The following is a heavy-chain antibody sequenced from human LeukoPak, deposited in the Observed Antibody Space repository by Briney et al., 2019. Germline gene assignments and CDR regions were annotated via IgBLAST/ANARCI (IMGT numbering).Heavy chain of an antibody. CDR1: GFAFSSYS. V-gene: IGHV3-21*01. J-gene: IGHJ4*02. D-gene: IGHD6-19*01. Sequence: GGSLRLSCVASGFAFSSYSMIGVRQAPGKGLEWVSSSSSSSSYIYYADSVKGRFTISRDNAKNSLYLQMNSLRAEDTAVYYCARRLIAVAGFDYWGQGTLVTVSS. CDR2: SSSSSSYI. CDR3: ARRLIAVAGFDY.